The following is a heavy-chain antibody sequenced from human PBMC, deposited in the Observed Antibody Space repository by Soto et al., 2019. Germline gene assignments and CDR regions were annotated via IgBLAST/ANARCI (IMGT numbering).Heavy chain of an antibody. D-gene: IGHD3-22*01. V-gene: IGHV1-69*06. CDR2: IIPIFGTV. CDR3: ARESLAVITAGGLDY. J-gene: IGHJ4*02. Sequence: ASVKVSCKASGGTFSSYAISWVLQAPGQGLEWMGGIIPIFGTVNYAQKFQGRVTITADKSTSTAYMELSSLRSEDTAVYYCARESLAVITAGGLDYWGQGTLVTVSS. CDR1: GGTFSSYA.